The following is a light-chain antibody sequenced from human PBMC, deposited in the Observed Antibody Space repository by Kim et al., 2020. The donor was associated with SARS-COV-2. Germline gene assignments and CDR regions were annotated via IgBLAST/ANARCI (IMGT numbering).Light chain of an antibody. V-gene: IGKV3-11*01. CDR2: DAS. CDR1: QSVRSF. Sequence: EIVLTQSPATLSLSPGERATLSCRASQSVRSFLAWYQHKPGQAPRLLIYDASIRATDIPARFSGSGSGTAFTLTISSLEPEDFAVYYCQQRSDWPKTFGQGTRLEIK. J-gene: IGKJ5*01. CDR3: QQRSDWPKT.